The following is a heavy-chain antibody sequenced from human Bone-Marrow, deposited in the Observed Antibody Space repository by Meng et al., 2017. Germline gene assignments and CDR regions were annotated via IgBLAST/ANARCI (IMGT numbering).Heavy chain of an antibody. Sequence: GESLKISCAASGFTFSSYEMNWVRQAPGKGLVWVSRINSDGSSTSYADSVKGRFTISRDNAKNTLYLQMNSLRAEDTAVYYCARGKGVFDDFWRGFRGMDVWGQGTTVTVSS. CDR2: INSDGSST. J-gene: IGHJ6*02. CDR3: ARGKGVFDDFWRGFRGMDV. V-gene: IGHV3-74*01. CDR1: GFTFSSYE. D-gene: IGHD3-3*01.